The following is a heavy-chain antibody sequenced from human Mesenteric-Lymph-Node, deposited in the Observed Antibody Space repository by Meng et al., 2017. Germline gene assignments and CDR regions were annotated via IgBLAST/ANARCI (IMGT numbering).Heavy chain of an antibody. CDR1: GFSLSTSGMC. D-gene: IGHD6-19*01. Sequence: SGPTLVKPTQTLTLTCTFSGFSLSTSGMCVSWVRQPPGKALEWLALIDWDDDKYYSTSLKTRLTISKDTSKNQVVLTMTNTDPVDTATYYCARIRDHSSGWYNGFDPWGQGTLVTVSS. V-gene: IGHV2-70*20. CDR3: ARIRDHSSGWYNGFDP. J-gene: IGHJ5*02. CDR2: IDWDDDK.